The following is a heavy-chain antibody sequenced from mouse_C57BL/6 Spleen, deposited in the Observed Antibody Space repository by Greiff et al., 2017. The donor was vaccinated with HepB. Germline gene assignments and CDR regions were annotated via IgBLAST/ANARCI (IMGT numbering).Heavy chain of an antibody. CDR1: GYTFTSYW. CDR2: IYPGSGST. J-gene: IGHJ1*03. CDR3: ARRYQWYFDV. D-gene: IGHD1-1*01. Sequence: VQLQQPGAELVKPGASVKMSCKASGYTFTSYWITWVKQRPGQGLEWIGDIYPGSGSTNYNEKFKSKATLTVDTSSRATYMQLSSLTSEDSAVYYCARRYQWYFDVWGTGTTVTVSS. V-gene: IGHV1-55*01.